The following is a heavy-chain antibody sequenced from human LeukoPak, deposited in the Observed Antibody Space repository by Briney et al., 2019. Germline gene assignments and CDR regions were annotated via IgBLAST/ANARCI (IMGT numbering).Heavy chain of an antibody. CDR3: ARDSVFWSGYYTYDY. V-gene: IGHV1-18*01. J-gene: IGHJ4*02. D-gene: IGHD3-3*01. CDR2: TSAYNGNT. Sequence: ASVKVSCKASGYTFTSYGISWVRQAPGQGLEWMGWTSAYNGNTNYAQKLQGRVTMTTDTSTSTAYMELRSLRSDDTAVYYCARDSVFWSGYYTYDYWGQGTLVTVSS. CDR1: GYTFTSYG.